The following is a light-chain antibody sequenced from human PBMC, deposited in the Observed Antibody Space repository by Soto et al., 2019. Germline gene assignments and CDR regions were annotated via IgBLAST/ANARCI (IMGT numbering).Light chain of an antibody. CDR2: ENN. CDR3: ETWDNSLSGVL. CDR1: SSNIGSHY. V-gene: IGLV1-51*02. J-gene: IGLJ2*01. Sequence: QSVLTQPPSVSAAPGQKVTISCSGSSSNIGSHYVSWYQQFPGTAPKLLIYENNNRPSGIPDRFSGSKSGTSATLGITGLQTGDEADYYCETWDNSLSGVLFCGGTKLTVL.